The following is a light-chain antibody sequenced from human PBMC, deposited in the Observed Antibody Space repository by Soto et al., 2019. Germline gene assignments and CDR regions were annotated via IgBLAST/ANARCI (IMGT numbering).Light chain of an antibody. CDR3: QSYDSSLSGVV. J-gene: IGLJ3*02. Sequence: QSVLTQPPSVSGAPGQRATISCTGGSSNIGAGYDVHWYQQLPGAAPKLLSFGNSNRRPGVPDRFSGSKSGTSASLAITGLLAEDEADYYCQSYDSSLSGVVFGGGTKLTVL. V-gene: IGLV1-40*01. CDR1: SSNIGAGYD. CDR2: GNS.